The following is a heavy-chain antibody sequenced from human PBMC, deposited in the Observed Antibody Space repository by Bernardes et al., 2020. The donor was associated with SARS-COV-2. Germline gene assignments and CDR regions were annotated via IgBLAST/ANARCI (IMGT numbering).Heavy chain of an antibody. CDR1: GYSLTAFS. Sequence: AAVKVYGKVSGYSLTAFSLHWVRLAPGKGLEWMGGFDPQEGEIIYAQKFQGRVTMTEDLSTDTVYMELRSLRSEDTAVYYCAKDYLYGDYRSFDYWGQGTLVTVSS. D-gene: IGHD4-17*01. CDR3: AKDYLYGDYRSFDY. V-gene: IGHV1-24*01. CDR2: FDPQEGEI. J-gene: IGHJ4*02.